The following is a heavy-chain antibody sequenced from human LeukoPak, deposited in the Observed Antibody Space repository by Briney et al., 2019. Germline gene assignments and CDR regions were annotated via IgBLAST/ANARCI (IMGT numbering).Heavy chain of an antibody. Sequence: ASVKVSCKASGGTFSSYAISWVRQAPGQGLEWMGWISAYNGNTNYAQKLQGRVTMTTDTSTSAAYMELRSLRPDDTAVYYCARITIFGGAAFDIWGQGTMVTVSS. CDR2: ISAYNGNT. J-gene: IGHJ3*02. D-gene: IGHD3-3*01. CDR3: ARITIFGGAAFDI. V-gene: IGHV1-18*01. CDR1: GGTFSSYA.